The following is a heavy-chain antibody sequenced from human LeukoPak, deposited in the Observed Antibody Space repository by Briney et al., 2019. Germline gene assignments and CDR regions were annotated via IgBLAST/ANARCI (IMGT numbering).Heavy chain of an antibody. CDR3: AKAGRVPAAIRDASRTYFDY. V-gene: IGHV3-23*01. CDR2: ISGSGGST. CDR1: GFTFSSYG. Sequence: PGGSLRLSCAASGFTFSSYGMSWVRQAPGKGLEWVSAISGSGGSTYYADSVKGRFTISRDNSKNTLYLQMNSLRAEDTAVYYCAKAGRVPAAIRDASRTYFDYWGQGTLVTVSS. J-gene: IGHJ4*02. D-gene: IGHD2-2*01.